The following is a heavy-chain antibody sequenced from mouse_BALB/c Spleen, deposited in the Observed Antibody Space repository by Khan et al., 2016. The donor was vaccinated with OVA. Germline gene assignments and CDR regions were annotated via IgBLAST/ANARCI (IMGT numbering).Heavy chain of an antibody. CDR2: INPSNAYT. CDR3: ARDLHDYGSTGALDY. CDR1: GYTFTSYS. V-gene: IGHV1-4*01. J-gene: IGHJ4*01. D-gene: IGHD1-1*01. Sequence: QVQLKESGAELAKPGATVKMSCKASGYTFTSYSMHWIKQRPGQGLEWIGNINPSNAYTNYNQKFKDKATMTADKSSSTAYLQLSSLTSEDSAVYYSARDLHDYGSTGALDYWGQGTSVTVSS.